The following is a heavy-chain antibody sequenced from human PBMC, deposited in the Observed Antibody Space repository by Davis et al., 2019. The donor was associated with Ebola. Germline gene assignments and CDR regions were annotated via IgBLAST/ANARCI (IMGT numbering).Heavy chain of an antibody. CDR3: ARGGSYYNWFDP. Sequence: GESLKISCAASGFTFSTYGMHWVRQAPGKGLEWVAIIWYDGSKKYYGDSVRGRFAISRDNSKKTLFLQMDSLTAEDTAVYYCARGGSYYNWFDPWGQGTLVTVSS. V-gene: IGHV3-33*01. CDR1: GFTFSTYG. D-gene: IGHD1-26*01. CDR2: IWYDGSKK. J-gene: IGHJ5*02.